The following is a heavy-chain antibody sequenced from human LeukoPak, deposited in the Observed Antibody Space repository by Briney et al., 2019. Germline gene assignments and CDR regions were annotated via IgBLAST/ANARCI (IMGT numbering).Heavy chain of an antibody. Sequence: GGSLRLSCVASGFIFSSYWMSWVRQAPGKGLEWVANIKQDGSEKYYVDSVKGRFTISRDNAKNSLYLQMNSLRAEDTAAYYCTRGPYYDILTGYYGGYYWGQGTLVTVSS. J-gene: IGHJ4*02. CDR3: TRGPYYDILTGYYGGYY. D-gene: IGHD3-9*01. CDR2: IKQDGSEK. V-gene: IGHV3-7*01. CDR1: GFIFSSYW.